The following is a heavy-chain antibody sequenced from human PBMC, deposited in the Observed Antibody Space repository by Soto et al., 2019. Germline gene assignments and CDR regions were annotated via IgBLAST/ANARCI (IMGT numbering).Heavy chain of an antibody. D-gene: IGHD1-26*01. CDR1: GDSKLNTTHY. J-gene: IGHJ5*02. CDR2: IYHSGST. V-gene: IGHV4-39*07. CDR3: ARTPTP. Sequence: SETLSLTCSVSGDSKLNTTHYWGWIRQPPGKGLEWIGYIYHSGSTYYNPSLMSRVTISVDRSKNQFSLKLSSVTASDTAVHYCARTPTPWGQGTLVTVSS.